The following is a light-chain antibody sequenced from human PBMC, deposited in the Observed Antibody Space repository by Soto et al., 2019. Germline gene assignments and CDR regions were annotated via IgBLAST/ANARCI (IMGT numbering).Light chain of an antibody. CDR2: GTS. CDR1: QSVSSN. CDR3: HQDFNLPWT. J-gene: IGKJ1*01. Sequence: EIVMTQSPATLSVSPGERATLSCRASQSVSSNLAWYQQKPGQPPRLLIYGTSTRATGIPVRFSGSGSGTDFTLTISSLQPEDFAVYFCHQDFNLPWTFGQGTKVDIK. V-gene: IGKV3D-15*02.